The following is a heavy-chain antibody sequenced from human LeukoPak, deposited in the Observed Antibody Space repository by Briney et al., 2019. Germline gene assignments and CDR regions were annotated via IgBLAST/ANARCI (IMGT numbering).Heavy chain of an antibody. Sequence: SETLSLTCTVSGGSISSHYWSWIRQPPGKGLEWLGYIYYTGSTNYNPSFKSRVTISLDPSKTQFSLTLTSVTAADTAVYCCARQSGGGSYYYFDYWGQGTLVTVSS. CDR2: IYYTGST. CDR3: ARQSGGGSYYYFDY. CDR1: GGSISSHY. J-gene: IGHJ4*02. D-gene: IGHD1-26*01. V-gene: IGHV4-59*08.